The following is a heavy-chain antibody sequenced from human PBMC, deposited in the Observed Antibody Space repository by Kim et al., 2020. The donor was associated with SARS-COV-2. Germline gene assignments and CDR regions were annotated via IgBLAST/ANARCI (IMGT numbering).Heavy chain of an antibody. CDR3: AKYGLQRDYYSDYFLDV. D-gene: IGHD4-17*01. Sequence: GGSLRLSCAASGFTFSSYGMHWVRQAPGKGLEWVAVISYDGSNKYYADSVKGRFTISRDNSKNTLSLQMNSLRAEDKAVYYCAKYGLQRDYYSDYFLDV. V-gene: IGHV3-30*18. CDR1: GFTFSSYG. CDR2: ISYDGSNK. J-gene: IGHJ6*03.